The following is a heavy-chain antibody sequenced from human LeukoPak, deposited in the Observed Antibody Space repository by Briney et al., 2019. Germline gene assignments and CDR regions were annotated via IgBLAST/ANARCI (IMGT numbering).Heavy chain of an antibody. CDR2: INSDGSST. D-gene: IGHD5-18*01. CDR3: AREGDTANFDY. V-gene: IGHV3-74*01. CDR1: VFTFSSYW. Sequence: QAGGSLRLSCAASVFTFSSYWMHWVRQAPGKGLVWVSRINSDGSSTSYADSVKGRFTISRDNAKNTLYLQMNSLRAEDTAVYYCAREGDTANFDYWGQGTLVTVSS. J-gene: IGHJ4*02.